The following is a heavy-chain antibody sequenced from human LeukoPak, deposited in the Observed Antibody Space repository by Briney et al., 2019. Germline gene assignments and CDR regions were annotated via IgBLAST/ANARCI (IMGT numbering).Heavy chain of an antibody. V-gene: IGHV3-21*06. CDR3: ARSSRLTFDY. Sequence: GGSLRLSCAASGFTFSSHGMNWVRQAPGKGLEWVSSITRSNYIYYADSVKGRFTISRDNAKNSLYLQMNSLRAEDTAVYYCARSSRLTFDYWGQGTLVTVSS. CDR1: GFTFSSHG. CDR2: ITRSNYI. D-gene: IGHD6-6*01. J-gene: IGHJ4*02.